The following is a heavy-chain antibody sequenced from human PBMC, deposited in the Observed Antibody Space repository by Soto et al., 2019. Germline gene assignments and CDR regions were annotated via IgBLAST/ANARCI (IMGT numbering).Heavy chain of an antibody. CDR1: GGSFSGYY. D-gene: IGHD6-13*01. V-gene: IGHV4-34*01. J-gene: IGHJ5*02. Sequence: QVQLQQWGAGLLKPSETLSLTCAVYGGSFSGYYWSWIHQPPGKGLEWIGEINHSGSTNYNPSLKSRVTISVDTSKNQFSLKLSSVTAADTAVYYCARRRTIAAAGNERGNWFDPWGQGTLVTVSS. CDR2: INHSGST. CDR3: ARRRTIAAAGNERGNWFDP.